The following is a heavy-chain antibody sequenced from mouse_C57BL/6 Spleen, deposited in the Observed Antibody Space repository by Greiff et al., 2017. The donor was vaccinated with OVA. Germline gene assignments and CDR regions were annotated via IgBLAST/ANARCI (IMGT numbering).Heavy chain of an antibody. J-gene: IGHJ1*03. CDR3: ACAAYYYGSPHWYFDV. D-gene: IGHD1-1*01. V-gene: IGHV1-61*01. Sequence: VQLQQPGAELVRPGSSVKLSCKASGYTFTSYWMDWVKQRPGQGLEWIGDIYPSDSETHYNQKFKDKATLTVDKSSSTAYMQLSSLTSEDSAVYYCACAAYYYGSPHWYFDVWGTGTTVTVSS. CDR1: GYTFTSYW. CDR2: IYPSDSET.